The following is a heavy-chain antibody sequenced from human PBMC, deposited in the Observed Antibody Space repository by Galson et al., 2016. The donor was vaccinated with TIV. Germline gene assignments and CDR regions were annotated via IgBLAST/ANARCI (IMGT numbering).Heavy chain of an antibody. V-gene: IGHV3-11*01. D-gene: IGHD2-2*02. CDR1: GFPFSDYY. CDR3: ARDCSSTNCYTDPIYFDS. Sequence: LRLSCAASGFPFSDYYMSWVRQAPGKGLEWLSYIGSTGRAIYYADSVKGRFIISRDNAKNSLYLQMNSLRIEDTAVYYCARDCSSTNCYTDPIYFDSWGQGALVTVSS. J-gene: IGHJ4*02. CDR2: IGSTGRAI.